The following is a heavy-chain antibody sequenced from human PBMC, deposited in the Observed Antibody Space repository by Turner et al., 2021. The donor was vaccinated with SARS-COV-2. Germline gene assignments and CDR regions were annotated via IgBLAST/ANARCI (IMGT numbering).Heavy chain of an antibody. D-gene: IGHD6-13*01. Sequence: EVQLLESGGGLVQPGGSLRLSCAASGFTFSSYAMSWVRQAPGKGLEWVSVISGSGGSTYYADSVKGRFTISRDNSKNTLYLQMNSLRAEDTAVYSCAREAAAGNFHGWFDPWGQGTLVTVSS. CDR1: GFTFSSYA. CDR2: ISGSGGST. J-gene: IGHJ5*02. CDR3: AREAAAGNFHGWFDP. V-gene: IGHV3-23*01.